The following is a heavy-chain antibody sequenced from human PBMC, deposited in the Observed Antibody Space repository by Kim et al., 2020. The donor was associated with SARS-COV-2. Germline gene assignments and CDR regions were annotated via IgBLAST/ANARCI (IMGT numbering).Heavy chain of an antibody. V-gene: IGHV3-30*04. CDR1: GFTFSSYA. Sequence: GGSLRLSCAASGFTFSSYAMHWVRQAPGKGLEWVAVISYDGSNKYYADSVKGRFTISRDNSKNTPYLQMNSLRAEDTAVYYCARELAVAGKYYYYGMDFWGQGPTVTVSS. CDR2: ISYDGSNK. D-gene: IGHD6-19*01. CDR3: ARELAVAGKYYYYGMDF. J-gene: IGHJ6*02.